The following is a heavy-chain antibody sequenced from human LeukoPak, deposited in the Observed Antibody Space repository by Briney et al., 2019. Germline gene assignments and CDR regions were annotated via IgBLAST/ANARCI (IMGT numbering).Heavy chain of an antibody. CDR1: GFTFDDYA. D-gene: IGHD3-22*01. J-gene: IGHJ4*02. CDR3: AKSATYYYDSSGYLIDY. V-gene: IGHV3-9*01. CDR2: ISWNSGSI. Sequence: GRSVRLSCVASGFTFDDYAMHWVQQAPGKGLEWVSGISWNSGSIGYADSVKGRFTISRDNAKNSLYLQMNSLRAEDTALYYCAKSATYYYDSSGYLIDYWGQGTLVTVSS.